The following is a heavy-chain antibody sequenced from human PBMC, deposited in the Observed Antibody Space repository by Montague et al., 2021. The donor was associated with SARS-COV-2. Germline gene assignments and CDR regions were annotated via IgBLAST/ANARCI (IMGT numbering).Heavy chain of an antibody. CDR1: GGSIGSYY. D-gene: IGHD4-23*01. J-gene: IGHJ6*02. Sequence: SETLSLTCTVSGGSIGSYYCSWIRQPPGKGLEWIGYILYTESTNYNPYLLSRVTISVDTSKNQLSLKLSSVTTADTTVYYCATGRAGNSYAYYYGMDVWGQGTTVTVSS. CDR3: ATGRAGNSYAYYYGMDV. V-gene: IGHV4-59*01. CDR2: ILYTEST.